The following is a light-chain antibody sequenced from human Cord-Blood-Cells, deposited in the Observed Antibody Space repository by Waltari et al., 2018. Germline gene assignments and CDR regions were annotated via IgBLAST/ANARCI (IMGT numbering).Light chain of an antibody. Sequence: PLLTHSCSASASLVSSVNLICTLCRGHSSSIIAWHQQQPGKLSRYLMKLAGSGSYKQGSGVPARFSGSSSGADHYLTISNLQFEDEADYYCETWDSNIWVFGGGTKLTVL. V-gene: IGLV4-60*02. CDR1: RGHSSSI. CDR2: LAGSGSY. CDR3: ETWDSNIWV. J-gene: IGLJ3*02.